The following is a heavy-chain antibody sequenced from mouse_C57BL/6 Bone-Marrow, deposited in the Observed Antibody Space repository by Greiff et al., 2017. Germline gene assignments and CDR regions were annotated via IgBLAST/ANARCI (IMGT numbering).Heavy chain of an antibody. V-gene: IGHV1-76*01. D-gene: IGHD2-1*01. CDR1: GYTFTDYY. Sequence: QVQLQQSGAELVRPGASVKLSCKASGYTFTDYYINWVKQRPGQGLEWIARIYPGSGNTYYNEKFKGKATLTAEKSSSTAYMQLSSLTSEDSAVYFCARSHGNYGGFDYWGQGTTLTVSS. J-gene: IGHJ2*01. CDR2: IYPGSGNT. CDR3: ARSHGNYGGFDY.